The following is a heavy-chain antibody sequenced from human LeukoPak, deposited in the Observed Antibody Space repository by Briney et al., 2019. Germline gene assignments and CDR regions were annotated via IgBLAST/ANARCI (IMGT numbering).Heavy chain of an antibody. CDR2: IYLGDSDT. CDR3: ARLRDFWSGYYFDY. J-gene: IGHJ4*02. D-gene: IGHD3-3*01. CDR1: GYSFSTYW. Sequence: GESLKISCKGPGYSFSTYWIGWVRQMPGKGLEWMGIIYLGDSDTRYSPAFQDQVTISADKSIGTAYLQWNSLKTSDTAMYYCARLRDFWSGYYFDYWGQGTLVTVSS. V-gene: IGHV5-51*01.